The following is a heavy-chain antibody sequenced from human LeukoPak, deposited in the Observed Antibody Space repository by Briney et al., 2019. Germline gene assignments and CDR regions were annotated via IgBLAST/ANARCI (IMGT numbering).Heavy chain of an antibody. CDR2: IYYSGST. Sequence: KSSETLSLTCAVSGYSISSGYYWGWIRQPPGKGLEWIGYIYYSGSTNYNPSLKSRVTISVDTSKNQFSLKLSSVTAADTAVYYCARVLVVPAAIGWFDPWGQGTLVTVSS. J-gene: IGHJ5*02. CDR1: GYSISSGYY. V-gene: IGHV4-61*01. D-gene: IGHD2-2*02. CDR3: ARVLVVPAAIGWFDP.